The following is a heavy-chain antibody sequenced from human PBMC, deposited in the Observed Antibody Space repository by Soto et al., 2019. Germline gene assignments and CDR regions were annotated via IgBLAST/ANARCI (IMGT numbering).Heavy chain of an antibody. CDR1: GGSITNYY. CDR2: IYYSGST. J-gene: IGHJ4*02. D-gene: IGHD6-6*01. V-gene: IGHV4-59*01. CDR3: ASASSARSSSGIFDY. Sequence: SETLSLTCTVSGGSITNYYWSWIRQPPGKGLEWIGYIYYSGSTNYNPSLKSRVTISVDTSKNQFSLELSSVTAADTAVYYCASASSARSSSGIFDYWGQGTLVTVSA.